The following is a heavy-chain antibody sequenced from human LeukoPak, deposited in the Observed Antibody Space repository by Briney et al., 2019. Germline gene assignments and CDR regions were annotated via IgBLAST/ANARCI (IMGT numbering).Heavy chain of an antibody. CDR1: GYSLTELS. CDR3: TTVSRYNYGSGSYSKWFDP. CDR2: FDPEDDET. J-gene: IGHJ5*02. D-gene: IGHD3-10*01. V-gene: IGHV1-24*01. Sequence: GASVKVSCKVSGYSLTELSMHWVRQAPGKGLEWMGSFDPEDDETISAQKFQGRVTMTEDSSTDTAYMELSSLRSEDTAVYYCTTVSRYNYGSGSYSKWFDPWGQGTLVTVSS.